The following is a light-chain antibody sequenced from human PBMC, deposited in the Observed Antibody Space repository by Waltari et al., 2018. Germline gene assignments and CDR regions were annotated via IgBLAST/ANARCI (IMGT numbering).Light chain of an antibody. CDR3: QQYNNYSGT. CDR2: NAS. Sequence: DIQLTQPPSTLSAPLGDRVTTPCRASQSISNWSAWYQQKPGRAPKPLIYNASSLENGVPSGFSGSGSWTIFTLTISSLQPDEFAADYCQQYNNYSGTFGQGTKVEIK. CDR1: QSISNW. J-gene: IGKJ1*01. V-gene: IGKV1-5*03.